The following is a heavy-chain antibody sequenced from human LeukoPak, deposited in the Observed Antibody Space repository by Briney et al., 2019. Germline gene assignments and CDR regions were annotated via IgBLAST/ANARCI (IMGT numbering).Heavy chain of an antibody. D-gene: IGHD2-2*01. CDR1: GGSISSGDYY. V-gene: IGHV4-30-4*01. Sequence: SETLSLTSTVSGGSISSGDYYWSWIRQPPGKGLEWIGYIYYSGSTYYNLSLKSRVTISVDTSKNQFSLKLSSVTAADTAVYYCARGPSGYCSSTSCYVFDYWGQGTLVTVSS. CDR3: ARGPSGYCSSTSCYVFDY. J-gene: IGHJ4*02. CDR2: IYYSGST.